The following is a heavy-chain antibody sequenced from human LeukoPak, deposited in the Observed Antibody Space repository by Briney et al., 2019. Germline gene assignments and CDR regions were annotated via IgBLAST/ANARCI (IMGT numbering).Heavy chain of an antibody. V-gene: IGHV4-59*01. CDR3: ARAIAAAGPLYFDY. D-gene: IGHD6-13*01. J-gene: IGHJ4*02. Sequence: PSETLSLTCTVSGGSISSYYWSWIRQPPGKGLEWIGYIYYSGSTNYNPSLKSRVTISVDTSKNQFSLKLSSVTAADTAVYYCARAIAAAGPLYFDYWGQGTLVTVSS. CDR2: IYYSGST. CDR1: GGSISSYY.